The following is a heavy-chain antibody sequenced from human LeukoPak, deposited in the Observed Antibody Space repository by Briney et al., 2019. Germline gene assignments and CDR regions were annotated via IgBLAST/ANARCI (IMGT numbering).Heavy chain of an antibody. CDR2: VSPKTGDT. J-gene: IGHJ4*02. CDR1: RYTFTDYY. Sequence: ASVKVSCKASRYTFTDYYMHWVRQAPGQGPEWMGWVSPKTGDTNYAQKFQGRVTMTRDTSISTAYMELGRLRSDHTAVYYCARDQAFVYCSGGTCYDDYWGQGSLVTVSS. CDR3: ARDQAFVYCSGGTCYDDY. V-gene: IGHV1-2*02. D-gene: IGHD2-15*01.